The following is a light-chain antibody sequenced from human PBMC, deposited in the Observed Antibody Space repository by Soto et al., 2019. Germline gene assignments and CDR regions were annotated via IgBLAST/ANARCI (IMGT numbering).Light chain of an antibody. CDR1: QSISSW. CDR3: QQYNSYSPTWT. Sequence: DIQMTQSPSTLSASVGDRVTITCRASQSISSWLAWYQQKPGKAPKLLIYDASSLESGVPSRFSGSGSGTEFTLTISSLQPDVFATYYCQQYNSYSPTWTFGQGTKV. V-gene: IGKV1-5*01. CDR2: DAS. J-gene: IGKJ1*01.